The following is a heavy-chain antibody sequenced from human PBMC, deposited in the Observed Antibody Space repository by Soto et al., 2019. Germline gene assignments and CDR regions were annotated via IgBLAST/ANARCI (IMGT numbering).Heavy chain of an antibody. Sequence: NPSETLSLTCTVSGDSIGTTHSYWAWIRQSPGKGLVWIGNSHYSGSTYYMPSLRSRFTLSVDTSKNQFSLRLTSVNAEDAAVYYCARHEGNGNVWPLDYWGQGILVTVSS. CDR3: ARHEGNGNVWPLDY. CDR2: SHYSGST. V-gene: IGHV4-39*01. CDR1: GDSIGTTHSY. J-gene: IGHJ4*02. D-gene: IGHD2-8*01.